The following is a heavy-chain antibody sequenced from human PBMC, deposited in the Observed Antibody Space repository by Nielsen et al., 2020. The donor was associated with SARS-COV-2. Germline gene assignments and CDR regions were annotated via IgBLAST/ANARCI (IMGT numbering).Heavy chain of an antibody. CDR1: GYIFPSNY. J-gene: IGHJ5*02. D-gene: IGHD2-15*01. V-gene: IGHV1-46*01. CDR3: AGGWPARLDP. CDR2: VNPSDGDT. Sequence: KVSCKASGYIFPSNYIHWVRQAPAQGLGWMGIVNPSDGDTTYAQRFQGRVTMTRDTSTSTVYMELSSLRSDDTAVYYCAGGWPARLDPWGQGTPVTVSS.